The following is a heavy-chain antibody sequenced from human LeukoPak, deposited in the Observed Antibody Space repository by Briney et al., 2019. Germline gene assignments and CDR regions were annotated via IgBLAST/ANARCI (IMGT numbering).Heavy chain of an antibody. D-gene: IGHD3-10*01. CDR2: IKSKGDGETT. V-gene: IGHV3-15*01. CDR1: GLSFTNAW. J-gene: IGHJ4*02. CDR3: TTDLGITMIRGVIVY. Sequence: GSLRLSCADSGLSFTNAWMSWVRQAPGKGLEWVGRIKSKGDGETTDYAAPVKGRFTMSRDDSKGVLYLYMNSLKTEDTAVYYCTTDLGITMIRGVIVYWGRGTLVTVSS.